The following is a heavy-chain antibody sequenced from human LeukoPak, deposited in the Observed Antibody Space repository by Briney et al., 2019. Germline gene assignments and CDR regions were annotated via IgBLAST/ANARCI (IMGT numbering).Heavy chain of an antibody. V-gene: IGHV4-59*08. J-gene: IGHJ5*02. D-gene: IGHD5-18*01. CDR3: ARHDTALGWFDP. Sequence: PSETLSLTCTVSGGSISSYYWSWIRQPPGKGLEWIGYIYYSGSTNYNPSLKSRVTISVDTSKNQFSLKLSSVTAADTAVYYCARHDTALGWFDPWGQGTLVTVSS. CDR1: GGSISSYY. CDR2: IYYSGST.